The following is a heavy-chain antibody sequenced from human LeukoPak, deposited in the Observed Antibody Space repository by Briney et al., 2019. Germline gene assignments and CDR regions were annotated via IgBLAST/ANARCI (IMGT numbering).Heavy chain of an antibody. D-gene: IGHD3-10*02. CDR3: ARAVVRGVPRWFDP. V-gene: IGHV4-38-2*02. J-gene: IGHJ5*02. Sequence: SETLSLICTVSGYSISRGYSWGWIRQPPGRGLEWIGSIYHSGSTYYNPSLKSRVTISVDTSKNLFSLKLSSVTAADTAVYYCARAVVRGVPRWFDPWGQGTLVTVSS. CDR1: GYSISRGYS. CDR2: IYHSGST.